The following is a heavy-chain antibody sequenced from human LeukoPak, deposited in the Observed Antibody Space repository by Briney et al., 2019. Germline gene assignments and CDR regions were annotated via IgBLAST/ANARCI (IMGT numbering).Heavy chain of an antibody. CDR1: GGTFSSYA. CDR3: ARGTMVRGVLKGPLDY. V-gene: IGHV1-69*13. Sequence: SVKASCKASGGTFSSYAISWVRQAPGQGLEWMGGIIPIFGTANCAQKFQGRVTITADESTSTAYMELSSLRSEDTAVYYCARGTMVRGVLKGPLDYWGQGTLVTVSS. CDR2: IIPIFGTA. J-gene: IGHJ4*02. D-gene: IGHD3-10*01.